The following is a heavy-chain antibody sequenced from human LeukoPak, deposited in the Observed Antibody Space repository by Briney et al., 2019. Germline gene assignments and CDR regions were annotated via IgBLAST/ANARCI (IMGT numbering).Heavy chain of an antibody. V-gene: IGHV1-18*04. CDR1: GYTFTGYY. J-gene: IGHJ6*02. CDR2: INPNSGNT. Sequence: ASVKVSCKASGYTFTGYYMHWVRQAPGQGLEWMGWINPNSGNTNYAQKLQGRVTMTTDTSTSTAYMELRSLRSDDTAVYYCARDTAAAGIIYYYYGMDVWGQGTTVTVSS. D-gene: IGHD6-13*01. CDR3: ARDTAAAGIIYYYYGMDV.